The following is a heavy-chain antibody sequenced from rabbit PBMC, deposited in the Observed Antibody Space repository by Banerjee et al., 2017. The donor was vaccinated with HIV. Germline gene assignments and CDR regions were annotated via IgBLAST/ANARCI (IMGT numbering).Heavy chain of an antibody. D-gene: IGHD2-1*01. CDR3: TRDVYDDYGDYDTFNL. J-gene: IGHJ4*01. CDR2: IYTGSSGST. V-gene: IGHV1S45*01. Sequence: QEQLVESGGGLVQPEGSLTLTCTASGFSFISNYYMCWVRQAPGKGLEWIGCIYTGSSGSTYYASWAKGRFTISKTSSTTVTLQMTSLTAADTANYFCTRDVYDDYGDYDTFNLWGPGTLVTVS. CDR1: GFSFISNYY.